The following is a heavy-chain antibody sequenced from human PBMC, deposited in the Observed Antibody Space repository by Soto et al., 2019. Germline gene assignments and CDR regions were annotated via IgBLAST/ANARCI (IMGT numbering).Heavy chain of an antibody. CDR1: GGSVSSGSYY. CDR3: ARGGGQWLVEGFDY. CDR2: IYYSGST. Sequence: QVQLQESGPGLVKPSETLSLTCTVSGGSVSSGSYYWSWIRQPPGKGLEWIGYIYYSGSTNYNPSPKRRVTIAVDTSKNQFSLKLSSVTAADTAVDYCARGGGQWLVEGFDYWGQGTLVTVSS. V-gene: IGHV4-61*01. D-gene: IGHD6-19*01. J-gene: IGHJ4*02.